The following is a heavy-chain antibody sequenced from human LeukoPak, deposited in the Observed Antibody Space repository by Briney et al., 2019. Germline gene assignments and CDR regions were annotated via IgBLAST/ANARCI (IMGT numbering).Heavy chain of an antibody. J-gene: IGHJ6*02. Sequence: ASVKVSCKASGYTFTSYDINWVRQATGQGLEWMGWMNPNSGNTGYAQKFQGRVTMTRNTSISTAYMELSSLRSEDTAVYYCAMWGRVRGYYYGMDVWGQGTTVTVSS. CDR2: MNPNSGNT. CDR3: AMWGRVRGYYYGMDV. D-gene: IGHD3-10*02. V-gene: IGHV1-8*01. CDR1: GYTFTSYD.